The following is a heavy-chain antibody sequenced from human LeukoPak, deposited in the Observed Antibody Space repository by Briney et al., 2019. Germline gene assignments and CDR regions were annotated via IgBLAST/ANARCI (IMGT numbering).Heavy chain of an antibody. V-gene: IGHV4-59*08. CDR3: ARQYYYYYGMDV. CDR2: IYYSGST. J-gene: IGHJ6*02. Sequence: SETLSLTCTVSGGSISSFYWSWIRQPPGKGLEWIGYIYYSGSTNYNPPLKSRVTISVDTSKNQFSLKLNSVTAADTAVYYCARQYYYYYGMDVWGQGTTVTVSS. CDR1: GGSISSFY.